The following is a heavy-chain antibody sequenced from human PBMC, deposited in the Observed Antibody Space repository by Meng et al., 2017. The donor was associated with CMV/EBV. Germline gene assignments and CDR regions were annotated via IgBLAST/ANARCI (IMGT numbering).Heavy chain of an antibody. V-gene: IGHV1-2*02. Sequence: ASVKVSCKASGYTFTGYYMHWVRQAPGQGLEWMGWINPNSGGTNYAQKFQGRVTMTRDTSKNQFSLKLSSVTAADTAVYYCARGFGASDFWSGYPTYYHYYYGMDVWGQGTTVTVSS. J-gene: IGHJ6*02. D-gene: IGHD3-3*01. CDR2: INPNSGGT. CDR1: GYTFTGYY. CDR3: ARGFGASDFWSGYPTYYHYYYGMDV.